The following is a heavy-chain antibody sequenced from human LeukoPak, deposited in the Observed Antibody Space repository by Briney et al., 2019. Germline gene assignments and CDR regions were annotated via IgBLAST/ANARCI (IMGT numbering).Heavy chain of an antibody. CDR1: GFTFSNAW. V-gene: IGHV3-15*01. CDR2: IKSKTDGGTT. Sequence: GGSLRLSCAASGFTFSNAWMSWVRQAPGKGLEWVGRIKSKTDGGTTDYAAPVKGRFTISRDDSKNTLYLQMNSLKTEDTAVYHCTTDEDVIYDSSVYWGQGTLVTVSS. CDR3: TTDEDVIYDSSVY. J-gene: IGHJ4*02. D-gene: IGHD3-22*01.